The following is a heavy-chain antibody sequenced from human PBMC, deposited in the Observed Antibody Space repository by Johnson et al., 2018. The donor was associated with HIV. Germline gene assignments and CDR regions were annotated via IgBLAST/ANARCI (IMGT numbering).Heavy chain of an antibody. Sequence: QVQLVESGGGVVQPGRSLRLSSAASGFIFSSYGMHWVRQAPGKGLEWVAVIAADGSSKYSTDSVKGRFTISRDNSKNTLYLQMNSLRAEDTAVYYCAKDSGGSSAYDAFDIWGQGTMVTVSS. CDR1: GFIFSSYG. D-gene: IGHD2-15*01. CDR3: AKDSGGSSAYDAFDI. J-gene: IGHJ3*02. V-gene: IGHV3-30*18. CDR2: IAADGSSK.